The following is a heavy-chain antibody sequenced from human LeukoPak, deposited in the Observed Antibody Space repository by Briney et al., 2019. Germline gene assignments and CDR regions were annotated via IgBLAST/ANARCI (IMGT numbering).Heavy chain of an antibody. CDR3: ARSTDYYGSGSYYMDY. Sequence: GASVKVSCKASGYTFTTSGVSWVRQAPGQGLEWMGGIIPIFGTANYAQKFQGRVTITADESTSTACMELSNLRSEDTAVYYCARSTDYYGSGSYYMDYWGQGTLVTVSS. CDR2: IIPIFGTA. J-gene: IGHJ4*02. D-gene: IGHD3-10*01. CDR1: GYTFTTSG. V-gene: IGHV1-69*13.